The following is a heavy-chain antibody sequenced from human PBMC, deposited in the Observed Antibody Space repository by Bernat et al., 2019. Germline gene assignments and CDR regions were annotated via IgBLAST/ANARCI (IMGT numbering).Heavy chain of an antibody. CDR1: GFTFSSYG. D-gene: IGHD3-16*02. Sequence: QVQLVESGGGVVQPGRSLRLSCAASGFTFSSYGMHWVRQAPGKGLERVAVIWYDGSNKYYADSVKGRFTISRDNSKNTLYLQMNSLRAEDTAVYYCARDRGGLHLGELSFLDYWGQGTLVTVSS. CDR2: IWYDGSNK. V-gene: IGHV3-33*01. CDR3: ARDRGGLHLGELSFLDY. J-gene: IGHJ4*02.